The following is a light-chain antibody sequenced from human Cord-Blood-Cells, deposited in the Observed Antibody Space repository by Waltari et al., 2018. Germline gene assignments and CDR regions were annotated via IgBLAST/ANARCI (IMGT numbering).Light chain of an antibody. J-gene: IGLJ2*01. CDR3: QAXDXSTVV. CDR2: XDS. CDR1: KLGXXY. V-gene: IGLV3-1*01. Sequence: SYELTQPPSXSVSPGXTAXXXCPGXKLGXXYAXWXQQKPGQSXVLVIXXDSKRPSGXPERFSGSNSGNTATLXISGXQAMDEADXYCQAXDXSTVVFGGXTKLTVX.